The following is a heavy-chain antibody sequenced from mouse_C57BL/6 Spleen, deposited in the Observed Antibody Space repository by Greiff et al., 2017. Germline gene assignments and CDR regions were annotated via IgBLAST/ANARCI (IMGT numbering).Heavy chain of an antibody. J-gene: IGHJ3*01. CDR2: IDPSDSYT. CDR3: ARSGTAFAY. V-gene: IGHV1-69*01. D-gene: IGHD1-2*01. Sequence: QVQLKQPGAELVMPGASVKLSCKASGYTFTSYWMHWVKQRPGQGLEWIGEIDPSDSYTNYNQKFKGKSTLTVDKSSSTAYMQLRSLTSEDSAVYYCARSGTAFAYWGQGTLVTVSA. CDR1: GYTFTSYW.